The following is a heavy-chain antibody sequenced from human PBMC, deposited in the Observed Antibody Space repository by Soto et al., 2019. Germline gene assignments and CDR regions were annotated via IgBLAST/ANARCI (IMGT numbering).Heavy chain of an antibody. CDR2: VHHSWGS. CDR3: ARQGFGPLHGLVDV. V-gene: IGHV4-59*08. CDR1: GGSISSYY. D-gene: IGHD3-10*01. Sequence: QVQLQESGPGLVKPSETMSLSCTVSGGSISSYYWSWFRQSPGKRMEWIGYVHHSWGSSYNPSLQXXVXXSLAPSKSQFSLKVTSVTATDTAVYYCARQGFGPLHGLVDVWGQGTTVTVSS. J-gene: IGHJ6*02.